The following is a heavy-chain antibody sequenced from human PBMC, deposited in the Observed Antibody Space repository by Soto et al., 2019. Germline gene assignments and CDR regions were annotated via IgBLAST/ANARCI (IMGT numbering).Heavy chain of an antibody. CDR3: ARGVAAGVDY. CDR1: GYSFTSLD. V-gene: IGHV1-8*01. D-gene: IGHD6-13*01. CDR2: MSPTSGAT. J-gene: IGHJ4*02. Sequence: QVQLVQSGAQVKKPGASVKVSCKASGYSFTSLDINWVRQAAGQGPEWMGWMSPTSGATGYAQKFQGRVTMTRDISTSTAYMELSRLRSEDTAVYYCARGVAAGVDYWGQGTLVTVSS.